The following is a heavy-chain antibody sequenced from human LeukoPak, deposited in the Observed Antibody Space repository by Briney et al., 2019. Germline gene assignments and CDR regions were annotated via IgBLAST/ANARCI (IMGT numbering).Heavy chain of an antibody. CDR2: IRYDGSNK. CDR1: GYTFTGYY. J-gene: IGHJ4*02. D-gene: IGHD1-14*01. CDR3: AKDQPQTAGY. V-gene: IGHV3-30*02. Sequence: SCKASGYTFTGYYMHWVRQAPGKGLEWVAFIRYDGSNKYYADSVKGRFTISRDNSKNTLYLQMNSLRAEDTAVYYCAKDQPQTAGYWGQGTLVTVSS.